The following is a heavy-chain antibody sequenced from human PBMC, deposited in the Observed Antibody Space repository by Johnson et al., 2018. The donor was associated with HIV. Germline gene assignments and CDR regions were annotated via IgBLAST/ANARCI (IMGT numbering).Heavy chain of an antibody. V-gene: IGHV3-30*03. J-gene: IGHJ3*02. CDR1: GFTFSNYG. D-gene: IGHD2-15*01. CDR3: RVVGDAFDI. Sequence: QVQLVESGGGVVQPGRSLRLSCVASGFTFSNYGMHWVRQAPGKGLEWVAVISYDGSKKYYADSVKGRFTISRDNSKNTLYLQMNSLRVEDTAVYYVRVVGDAFDIWGQGKMVTVSS. CDR2: ISYDGSKK.